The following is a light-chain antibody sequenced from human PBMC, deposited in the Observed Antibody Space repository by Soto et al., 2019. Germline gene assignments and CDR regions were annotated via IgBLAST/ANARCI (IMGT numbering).Light chain of an antibody. V-gene: IGKV1-5*01. J-gene: IGKJ1*01. CDR1: QSISSW. Sequence: DIQMTQSPSTLSASVGDRVTITCRASQSISSWLAWYQQKPGKAPKLLIYDASSLESGVPSRFSGSGSGTEFTLTISSLQPDDFATYYCQQYNSYQWPFGQGTKVEIK. CDR3: QQYNSYQWP. CDR2: DAS.